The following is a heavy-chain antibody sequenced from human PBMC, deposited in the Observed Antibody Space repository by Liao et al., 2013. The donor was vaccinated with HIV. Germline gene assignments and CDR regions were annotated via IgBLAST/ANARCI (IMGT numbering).Heavy chain of an antibody. Sequence: QLQLQESGPGLVKPSETLSLTCTVSGGSISSSNYYWGWIRQPPGKGLEWIGSIYYSGSTYYNPSLKSRVTKSVDTSKNQFSLKLSSVTAADTAVFYCAREVTMVRGVINYWGQGTLVTVSS. V-gene: IGHV4-39*07. CDR2: IYYSGST. J-gene: IGHJ4*02. CDR3: AREVTMVRGVINY. CDR1: GGSISSSNYY. D-gene: IGHD3-10*01.